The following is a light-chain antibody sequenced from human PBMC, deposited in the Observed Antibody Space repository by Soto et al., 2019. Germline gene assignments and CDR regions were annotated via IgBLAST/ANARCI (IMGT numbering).Light chain of an antibody. J-gene: IGKJ1*01. CDR3: QQYYSTPWT. Sequence: DIVMTQSPDSLAVSLGERATINCKSSQSILYSSSNKNYLALYQQKPGQPPKLLIYWASTRESGVPDRFSGSGSGTDFTLTISSLQAEDVAVYYCQQYYSTPWTFGQGTKVEIK. CDR1: QSILYSSSNKNY. V-gene: IGKV4-1*01. CDR2: WAS.